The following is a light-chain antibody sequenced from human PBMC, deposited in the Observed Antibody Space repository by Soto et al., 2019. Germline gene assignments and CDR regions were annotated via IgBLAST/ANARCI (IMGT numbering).Light chain of an antibody. CDR3: QQADSFPIT. J-gene: IGKJ5*01. Sequence: DIQMTQSPSFVSASVGDRVTITCRASQDIRSWLAWYQQKPGKAPKLLIYAASTLQSGVPSRFSGSGSGTDFTLTINSLQPEDFATYYCQQADSFPITFGQGTRLEIK. V-gene: IGKV1-12*01. CDR2: AAS. CDR1: QDIRSW.